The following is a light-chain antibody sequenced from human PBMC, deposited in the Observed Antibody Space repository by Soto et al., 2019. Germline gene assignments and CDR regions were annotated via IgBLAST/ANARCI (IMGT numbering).Light chain of an antibody. CDR1: QSINNY. J-gene: IGKJ1*01. Sequence: DIQLTQSPSTLSASVGDRVTISCRASQSINNYLAWYQQKPGKAPKLLIYKASTLESGVPSTFSGSGSGTEFSLTISRLQPDDFATYDCQQYGNLWPVGQGTKVDIX. CDR2: KAS. V-gene: IGKV1-5*03. CDR3: QQYGNLWP.